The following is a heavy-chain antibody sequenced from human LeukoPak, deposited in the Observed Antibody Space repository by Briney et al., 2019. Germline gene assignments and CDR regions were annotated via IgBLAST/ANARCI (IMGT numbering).Heavy chain of an antibody. CDR1: GFTFSSYG. CDR2: IRYDGSNK. Sequence: GGSLRLSCAACGFTFSSYGMHWVRQAPGKGLEWVAFIRYDGSNKYYADSVKGRFTISRDNSKNTLYLQMNSLRAEDTAVYYCAKGSGSSRYYYYYYMDVWGKGTTVTVSS. J-gene: IGHJ6*03. V-gene: IGHV3-30*02. CDR3: AKGSGSSRYYYYYYMDV. D-gene: IGHD6-13*01.